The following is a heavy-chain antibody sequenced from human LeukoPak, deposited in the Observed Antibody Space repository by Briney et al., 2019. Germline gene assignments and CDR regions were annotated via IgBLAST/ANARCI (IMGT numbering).Heavy chain of an antibody. D-gene: IGHD3-10*01. CDR3: ATSGWFGELKEYDAFDI. V-gene: IGHV1-24*01. CDR2: FEPEDGET. CDR1: GYTLTELS. J-gene: IGHJ3*02. Sequence: ASVKVSCKVSGYTLTELSMHWVRQAPGKGLEWMGGFEPEDGETIYAQKFQGRVTMTEDTSTDTAYMELSSLRSEDTAVYYCATSGWFGELKEYDAFDIWGQGTMVTVSS.